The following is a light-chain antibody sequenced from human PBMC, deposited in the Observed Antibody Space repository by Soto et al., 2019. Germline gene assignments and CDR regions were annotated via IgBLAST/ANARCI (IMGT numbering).Light chain of an antibody. V-gene: IGLV2-14*03. CDR3: CSSTSSNTRV. J-gene: IGLJ2*01. CDR2: DVT. Sequence: QSALTQPASVSGSPGQSITISCTGSSSDVGGYTHVSWYQHHPGKAPKLIIYDVTNRPSGVSDRFSGSKSGNTASLTISGLQAEDEADCYCCSSTSSNTRVFGGGTKLTVL. CDR1: SSDVGGYTH.